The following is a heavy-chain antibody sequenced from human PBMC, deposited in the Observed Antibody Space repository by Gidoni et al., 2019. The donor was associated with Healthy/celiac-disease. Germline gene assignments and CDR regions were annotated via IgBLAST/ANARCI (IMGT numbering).Heavy chain of an antibody. Sequence: QVPLQESGQGLVKPSQTPSLTCTVSGGSISSGGYYWSWIRQHPGKGLEWIGYIYYSGRTYYNPSLKSRVTISVDPSKNQFSLELSSVTSADTAVYYCARMPHLMAFDIWGQGTMVTVSS. J-gene: IGHJ3*02. CDR2: IYYSGRT. CDR1: GGSISSGGYY. V-gene: IGHV4-31*03. D-gene: IGHD2-2*01. CDR3: ARMPHLMAFDI.